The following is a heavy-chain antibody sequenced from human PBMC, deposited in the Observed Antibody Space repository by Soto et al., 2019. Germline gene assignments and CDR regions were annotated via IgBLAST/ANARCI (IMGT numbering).Heavy chain of an antibody. CDR1: GFSFSSVW. Sequence: PGGSLRLSCAASGFSFSSVWMTWVRQAPGKGLEWVSGLSDSGGSIYYADSVKGRFTISRDNSMNTLYLQMNTLRVEDTAIYYCVRGDNWSDEAYDYWGQGTLVTVSS. J-gene: IGHJ4*02. D-gene: IGHD1-1*01. CDR2: LSDSGGSI. V-gene: IGHV3-23*01. CDR3: VRGDNWSDEAYDY.